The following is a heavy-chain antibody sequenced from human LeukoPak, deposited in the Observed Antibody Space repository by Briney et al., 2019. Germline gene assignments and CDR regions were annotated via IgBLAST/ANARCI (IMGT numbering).Heavy chain of an antibody. J-gene: IGHJ4*02. CDR1: GFTFSSYD. D-gene: IGHD6-6*01. CDR2: IWYDGSNE. Sequence: GGSLRLSCAASGFTFSSYDLHWVRQAPGKGLEWVAVIWYDGSNEYYADSVKGRFTISRDNSKNTLYLQMNSLRADDTAVYYCARGRYTSSPYFDYWGQGALVIVSS. V-gene: IGHV3-33*01. CDR3: ARGRYTSSPYFDY.